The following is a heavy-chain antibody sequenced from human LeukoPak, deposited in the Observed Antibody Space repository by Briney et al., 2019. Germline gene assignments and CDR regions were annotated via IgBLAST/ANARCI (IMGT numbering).Heavy chain of an antibody. Sequence: GGSLRLSCAGAGFTFNSYTMSWVRQAPGKGLEWVSGISGSGGSTHYADSARGRFTISRDNSKNTLYLQMNSLRAEDTAVYYCAKRVQSITWHAAFDYWGQGTLVTVSS. D-gene: IGHD2-21*01. CDR1: GFTFNSYT. CDR2: ISGSGGST. V-gene: IGHV3-23*01. J-gene: IGHJ4*02. CDR3: AKRVQSITWHAAFDY.